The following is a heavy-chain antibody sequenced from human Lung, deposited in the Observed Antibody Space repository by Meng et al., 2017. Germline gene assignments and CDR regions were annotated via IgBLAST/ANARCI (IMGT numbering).Heavy chain of an antibody. CDR1: GGSFRDYY. Sequence: QVQLPQWGAVLLQPSETLSLPCVVAGGSFRDYYWSWIRQPPGKGLEWIGEINHSGSTNYNPSLESRATISVDTSQNNLSLKLSSVTAADSAVYYCARGPTTMAHDFDYWGQGTLVTVSS. D-gene: IGHD4-11*01. J-gene: IGHJ4*02. CDR3: ARGPTTMAHDFDY. V-gene: IGHV4-34*01. CDR2: INHSGST.